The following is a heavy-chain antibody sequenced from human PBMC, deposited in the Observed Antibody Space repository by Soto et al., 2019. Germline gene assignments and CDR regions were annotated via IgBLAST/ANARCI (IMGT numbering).Heavy chain of an antibody. D-gene: IGHD6-19*01. CDR1: DYTFTSYG. CDR2: VRAYTAKT. Sequence: QVQLVQSEAEVKKPGASVKVSCKASDYTFTSYGVTWVRQAPGHVLACMGWVRAYTAKTKDAQKLQGRVTMTTDTSTRTAYMGLRSLRSDDTDIYYCARVAVAGTCPPPLGFDSWGQGTLVTVSS. CDR3: ARVAVAGTCPPPLGFDS. V-gene: IGHV1-18*01. J-gene: IGHJ5*01.